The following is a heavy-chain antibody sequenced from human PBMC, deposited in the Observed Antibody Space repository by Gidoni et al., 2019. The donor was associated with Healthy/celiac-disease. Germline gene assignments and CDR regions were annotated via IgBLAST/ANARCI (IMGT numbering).Heavy chain of an antibody. CDR1: GYTYTGYY. CDR2: INPNSGGT. Sequence: QVQLVQSGAEVKKPGASVKVSCKASGYTYTGYYMHWVRQAPGQGIELMGGINPNSGGTNYAQNFQCRVTMTRDTSISTAYMELSRLRSDDTAVYYCARGYYGSGSYYNAFGAFDIWGQGTMVTVSS. V-gene: IGHV1-2*02. CDR3: ARGYYGSGSYYNAFGAFDI. D-gene: IGHD3-10*01. J-gene: IGHJ3*02.